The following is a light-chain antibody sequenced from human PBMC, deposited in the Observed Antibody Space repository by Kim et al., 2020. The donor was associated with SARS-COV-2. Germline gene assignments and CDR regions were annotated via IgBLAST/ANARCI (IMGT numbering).Light chain of an antibody. CDR1: QGIRND. J-gene: IGKJ2*01. V-gene: IGKV1-6*01. Sequence: SASVGDRVTITCRASQGIRNDLGWFQQKPGKAPKLLIYAASSLQSGVPSRFSGSGSGTDFTLTISSLQPEDFATYYCLQDYNYPYTFGQGTKLEI. CDR2: AAS. CDR3: LQDYNYPYT.